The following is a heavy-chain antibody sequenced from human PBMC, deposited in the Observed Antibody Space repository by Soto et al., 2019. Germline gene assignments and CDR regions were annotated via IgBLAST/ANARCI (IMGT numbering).Heavy chain of an antibody. CDR3: ARLAVTTAFDI. Sequence: PXDSLTISCKGSGYSFTSYWIGLVRQMPGKGLEWMGIIYPGDSDTRYSPSFQGQVTISADKSISTAYLQWSSLKASDTAMYYCARLAVTTAFDIWGQGTMVTVSS. J-gene: IGHJ3*02. V-gene: IGHV5-51*01. CDR2: IYPGDSDT. CDR1: GYSFTSYW. D-gene: IGHD4-17*01.